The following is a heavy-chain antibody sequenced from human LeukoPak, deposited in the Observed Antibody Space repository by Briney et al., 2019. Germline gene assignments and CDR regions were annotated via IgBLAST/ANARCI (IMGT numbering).Heavy chain of an antibody. Sequence: QPGGSLRLSCAASGFSISSYEMNWVRQAPGKGLEWVSYMSSSGTTINYADSVKGRFTFSRDNAKNSLYLQMNSLRAEDTAVYYCVRDFDYWGQGTLVTVSS. J-gene: IGHJ4*02. CDR1: GFSISSYE. CDR3: VRDFDY. CDR2: MSSSGTTI. V-gene: IGHV3-48*03.